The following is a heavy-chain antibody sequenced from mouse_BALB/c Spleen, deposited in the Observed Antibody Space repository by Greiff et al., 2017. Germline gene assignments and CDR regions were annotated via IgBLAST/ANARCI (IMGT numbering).Heavy chain of an antibody. Sequence: EVQLVESGGGLVQPGGSLKLSCAASGFTFSSYGMSWVRQTPDKRLELVATINSNGGSTYYPDSVKGRFTISRDNAKNTLYLQMSSLKSEDTAMYYCARDKDYYYFDYWGQGTTLTVSS. D-gene: IGHD1-1*02. V-gene: IGHV5-6-3*01. J-gene: IGHJ2*01. CDR2: INSNGGST. CDR1: GFTFSSYG. CDR3: ARDKDYYYFDY.